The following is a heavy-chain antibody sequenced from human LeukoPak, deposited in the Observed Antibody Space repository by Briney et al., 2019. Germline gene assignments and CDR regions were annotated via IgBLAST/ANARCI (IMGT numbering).Heavy chain of an antibody. J-gene: IGHJ4*02. V-gene: IGHV4-59*01. D-gene: IGHD7-27*01. Sequence: PSETLSLTCTVSGGSISSYYWSWIRQPPGKGLEWIGYIYYSGSTNYNPSLKSRVTISVDTSKNQFSLKLSSVTAAGTAVYYCASDKLGYYFDYWGQGTLVTVSS. CDR3: ASDKLGYYFDY. CDR2: IYYSGST. CDR1: GGSISSYY.